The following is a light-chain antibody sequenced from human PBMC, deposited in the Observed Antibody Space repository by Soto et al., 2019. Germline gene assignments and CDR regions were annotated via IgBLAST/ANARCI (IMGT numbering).Light chain of an antibody. CDR1: KDISTY. CDR2: DAS. CDR3: QQYANLPFT. Sequence: DIQMTQSPSSLSASVGDSVTITCQARKDISTYSNWYQQKPGKAPKLLLYDASNLETGVTSRFSGSGSGKDFTFTISSLQPEDIATYYCQQYANLPFTFGPGTKVDLK. J-gene: IGKJ3*01. V-gene: IGKV1-33*01.